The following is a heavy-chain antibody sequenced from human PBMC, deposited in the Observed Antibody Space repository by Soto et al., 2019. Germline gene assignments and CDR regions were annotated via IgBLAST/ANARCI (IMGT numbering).Heavy chain of an antibody. D-gene: IGHD6-6*01. CDR2: IYSGGST. J-gene: IGHJ4*02. V-gene: IGHV3-53*01. Sequence: GGSLRLSCAASGFTVSSNYMSWVRQAPGKGLEWVSVIYSGGSTYYADSVKGRFTISRDNSKNTLYLQMNSLRAEDTAVYYCARDPCRSSSSGREGDYWGQGTLVTVSS. CDR1: GFTVSSNY. CDR3: ARDPCRSSSSGREGDY.